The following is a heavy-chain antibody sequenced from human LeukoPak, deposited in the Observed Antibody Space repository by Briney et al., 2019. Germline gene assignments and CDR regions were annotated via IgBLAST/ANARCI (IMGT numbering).Heavy chain of an antibody. CDR2: ISYDGSNK. V-gene: IGHV3-30-3*01. D-gene: IGHD5-18*01. CDR3: ATSGYSYGYQQFDY. Sequence: GGSLRLSCAASGFTFSSYAMHWVRQAPGKGLEWVAVISYDGSNKYYADSVKGRFTISRDNSKNTLYLQMNNLRAEDTAVYYCATSGYSYGYQQFDYWGQGTLVTVSS. J-gene: IGHJ4*02. CDR1: GFTFSSYA.